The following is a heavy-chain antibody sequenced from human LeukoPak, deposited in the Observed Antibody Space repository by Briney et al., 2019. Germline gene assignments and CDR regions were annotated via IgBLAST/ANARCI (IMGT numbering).Heavy chain of an antibody. J-gene: IGHJ4*02. CDR3: AKDRYDILTGYFDY. V-gene: IGHV3-23*01. CDR2: ISGSGGST. D-gene: IGHD3-9*01. Sequence: GRSLRLSCAASGFTFSSYAVSWVRQAPGKGLGWVSAISGSGGSTYYADSVKGRFTISRDNSKNTLYLQMNSLRAEDTAVYYCAKDRYDILTGYFDYWGQGTLVTVSS. CDR1: GFTFSSYA.